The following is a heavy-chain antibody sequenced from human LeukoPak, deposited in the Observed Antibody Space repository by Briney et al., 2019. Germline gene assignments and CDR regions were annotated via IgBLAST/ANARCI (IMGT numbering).Heavy chain of an antibody. CDR2: TNPDSGGT. CDR1: GNSLIDYY. D-gene: IGHD5-24*01. J-gene: IGHJ5*01. Sequence: ASVKVSCKASGNSLIDYYIYWVRQAPEQGFEWMGWTNPDSGGTEYAHKFQGRVTLTRDTSIDTVYMELRNLRSDDTAVYFCAKDGDGYNAWFDSWGQGTQVIVSS. CDR3: AKDGDGYNAWFDS. V-gene: IGHV1-2*02.